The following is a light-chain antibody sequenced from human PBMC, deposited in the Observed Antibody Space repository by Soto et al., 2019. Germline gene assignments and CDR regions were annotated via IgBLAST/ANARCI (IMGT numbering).Light chain of an antibody. V-gene: IGKV3-20*01. CDR2: GAS. CDR1: QSVSSRY. Sequence: EIELTRSQGTLSSSPGERATLSCRASQSVSSRYLGWYQQNRGEPTRLLIYGASSSARGIPDRFGGSGSGTDFTLTISSLEPEDFAVYYCQQYGSSRWTFGQGTKVEIK. CDR3: QQYGSSRWT. J-gene: IGKJ1*01.